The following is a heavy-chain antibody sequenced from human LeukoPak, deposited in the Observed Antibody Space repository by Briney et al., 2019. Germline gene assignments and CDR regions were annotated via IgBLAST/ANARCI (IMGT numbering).Heavy chain of an antibody. V-gene: IGHV1-18*01. D-gene: IGHD4-17*01. J-gene: IGHJ6*02. CDR2: ISAYNGNT. CDR1: GYTLTSYG. Sequence: ASVKVSCKAFGYTLTSYGISWVRQAPGQGLEWMGWISAYNGNTNYAQKLQGRVTMTTDTSTSTAYMELRSLRSDDTAVYYCARTYGDYSYYYYGMDVWGQGTTVTVSS. CDR3: ARTYGDYSYYYYGMDV.